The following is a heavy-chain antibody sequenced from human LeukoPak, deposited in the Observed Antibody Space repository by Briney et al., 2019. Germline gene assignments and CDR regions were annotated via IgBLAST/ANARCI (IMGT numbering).Heavy chain of an antibody. V-gene: IGHV3-33*01. Sequence: PGGSLRLSCAASGFTFSTYGMHWVRQAPGKGLEWVAVIWNDGSNKYYADSVKGRFTISRDNSKNTLYLQMNSLRAEDTAVYHCARAWYSSGWYGMDVRGQGTTVTVSS. CDR3: ARAWYSSGWYGMDV. CDR2: IWNDGSNK. J-gene: IGHJ6*02. D-gene: IGHD6-19*01. CDR1: GFTFSTYG.